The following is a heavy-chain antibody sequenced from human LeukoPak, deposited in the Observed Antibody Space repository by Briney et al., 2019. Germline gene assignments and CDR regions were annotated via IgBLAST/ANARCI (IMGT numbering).Heavy chain of an antibody. J-gene: IGHJ4*02. CDR3: ARERRSVYCSGGSCYPTAFDY. D-gene: IGHD2-15*01. Sequence: GASVTVSCKASGYTFTGYYMHWVRQAPGQGLEWMGWINPNSGGTNYAQKFQGRVTMTRDTSISTAYMELSRLRSDDTAVYYCARERRSVYCSGGSCYPTAFDYWGQGTLVTVSS. V-gene: IGHV1-2*02. CDR2: INPNSGGT. CDR1: GYTFTGYY.